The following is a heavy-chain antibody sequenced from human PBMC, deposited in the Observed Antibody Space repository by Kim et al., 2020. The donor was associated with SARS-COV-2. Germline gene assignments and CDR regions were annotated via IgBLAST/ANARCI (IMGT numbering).Heavy chain of an antibody. V-gene: IGHV7-4-1*02. CDR2: INTYTGNP. D-gene: IGHD2-15*01. J-gene: IGHJ4*03. CDR3: ARDSQGWYFDY. CDR1: GYTFTSYA. Sequence: ASVKVSGKASGYTFTSYAMNWVRQAPGQGLEWMGWINTYTGNPTFAQGFTGRFVFSLDTSVTTAYLHISSLKADDTAVYYCARDSQGWYFDYWGHGTLVT.